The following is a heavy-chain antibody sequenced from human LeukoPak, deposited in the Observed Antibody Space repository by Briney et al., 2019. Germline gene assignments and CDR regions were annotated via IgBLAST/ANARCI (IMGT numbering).Heavy chain of an antibody. D-gene: IGHD5-12*01. V-gene: IGHV3-30*02. J-gene: IGHJ6*03. CDR3: AKEWGYSGYDYYYYMDV. CDR1: GFTFSSYG. Sequence: GGSLRLSCAASGFTFSSYGMHWVRQAPGKGLEWVAFIRYDGSNKYYADSVKGRLTISRDNSKNTLYLQMNSLRAEDTAVYYCAKEWGYSGYDYYYYMDVWGKGTTVTVSS. CDR2: IRYDGSNK.